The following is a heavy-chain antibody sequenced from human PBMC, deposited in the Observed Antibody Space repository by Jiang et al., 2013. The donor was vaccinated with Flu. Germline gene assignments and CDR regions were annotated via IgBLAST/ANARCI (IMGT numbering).Heavy chain of an antibody. CDR2: ISAYNGNT. Sequence: YGISWVRQAPGQGLEWMGWISAYNGNTNYAQKLQGRVTMTTDTSTSTAYMELRSLRSDDTAVYYCARESSRDAFDIWGQGTMVTVSS. CDR1: YG. J-gene: IGHJ3*02. V-gene: IGHV1-18*01. CDR3: ARESSRDAFDI.